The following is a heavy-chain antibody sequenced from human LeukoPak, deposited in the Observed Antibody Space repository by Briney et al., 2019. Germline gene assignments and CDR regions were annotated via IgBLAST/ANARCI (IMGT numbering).Heavy chain of an antibody. CDR1: GGSISSYY. CDR2: IYYSGST. Sequence: PSETLSLTCTVSGGSISSYYWSWIRQPLGKGLEWIGYIYYSGSTNYNPSLKSRVTISVDTSKNQFSLKLSSVIAADTAVYYCARHTLLGYCSGGSCPFDYWGQGTLVTVSS. J-gene: IGHJ4*02. CDR3: ARHTLLGYCSGGSCPFDY. V-gene: IGHV4-59*08. D-gene: IGHD2-15*01.